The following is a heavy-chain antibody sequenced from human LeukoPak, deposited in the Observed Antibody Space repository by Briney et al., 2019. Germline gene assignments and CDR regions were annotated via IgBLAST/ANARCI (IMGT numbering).Heavy chain of an antibody. J-gene: IGHJ3*02. V-gene: IGHV4-4*02. CDR3: AREDGYNYAFDI. CDR2: IYHSGST. D-gene: IGHD5-24*01. CDR1: GGSISSSNW. Sequence: SETLSLTSAVSGGSISSSNWWSWVRQPPGKGLGWIGEIYHSGSTNYNPSLKSRVTISVDKSKNQFSLKLSSVTAADTAVYYCAREDGYNYAFDIWGQGTMVTVCS.